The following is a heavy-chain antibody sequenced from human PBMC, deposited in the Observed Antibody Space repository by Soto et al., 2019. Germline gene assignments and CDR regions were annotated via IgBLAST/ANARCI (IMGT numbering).Heavy chain of an antibody. V-gene: IGHV3-23*01. J-gene: IGHJ2*01. CDR1: GFTFSNYA. D-gene: IGHD2-21*02. Sequence: EVQLLESGGGLVQPGGSLRLSCEASGFTFSNYAMTWVRQAPGKGLEWVSAISDSGYRTYYSDAVKGRFTISRDNSKNTLCLQMNSLRAEDTAVYYCAKDDDFLGDSARWYFDLGGRGTLVTVSS. CDR2: ISDSGYRT. CDR3: AKDDDFLGDSARWYFDL.